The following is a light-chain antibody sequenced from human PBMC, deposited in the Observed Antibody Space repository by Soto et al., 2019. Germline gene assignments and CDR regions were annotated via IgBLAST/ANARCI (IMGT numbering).Light chain of an antibody. CDR2: RHD. CDR1: TSNIGSNY. J-gene: IGLJ3*02. CDR3: ASWDDSLSGEV. V-gene: IGLV1-47*01. Sequence: QLVLTQPPSASGTPGQRVTISCSGSTSNIGSNYVYWYQQVPGTAPKLLIYRHDRRPSGVPDRFSGSRSGTSASLAISGLRSEDEADYYCASWDDSLSGEVFGGGTKLTVL.